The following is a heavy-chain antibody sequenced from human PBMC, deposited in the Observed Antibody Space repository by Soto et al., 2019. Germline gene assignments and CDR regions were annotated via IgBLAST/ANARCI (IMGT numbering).Heavy chain of an antibody. CDR2: ILPILDTS. J-gene: IGHJ4*02. V-gene: IGHV1-69*01. D-gene: IGHD4-17*01. CDR1: GGTFSHHA. CDR3: ARGSLGRPYYVDF. Sequence: QVQLVQSGAEVKKPGSSVRVSCKASGGTFSHHAYNWVRQAPGQGLEWMGGILPILDTSDYAQNFQDIVTFTSDEIASTAYMGLSSLRSEDTAVYYCARGSLGRPYYVDFGGQGTLVTASS.